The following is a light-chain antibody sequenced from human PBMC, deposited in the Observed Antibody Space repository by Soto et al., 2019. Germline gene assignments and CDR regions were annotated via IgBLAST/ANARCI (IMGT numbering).Light chain of an antibody. J-gene: IGKJ1*01. Sequence: EIMMTQSPATLSVSPGERATLSCRASQSVSSNLACYQQKPGQAPRLLIYGASTRATGIPARFSGSGSGTEFTLTISSLQSEDFAVYYCQQYNNWPRTFGQGTKVGIK. CDR3: QQYNNWPRT. CDR2: GAS. V-gene: IGKV3-15*01. CDR1: QSVSSN.